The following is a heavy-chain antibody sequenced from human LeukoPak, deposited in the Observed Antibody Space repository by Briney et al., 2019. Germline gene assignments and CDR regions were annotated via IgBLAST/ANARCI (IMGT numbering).Heavy chain of an antibody. V-gene: IGHV4-34*01. D-gene: IGHD3-16*01. CDR1: GGSISDYY. Sequence: SETLSLTCAVYGGSISDYYWGWIRQPPGKGLEWIGYIYYSGSTYYNPSLKSRVTISVDTSKNQFSLKLSSVTAADTAVYYCARHYGPWGQGTLVTVSS. CDR3: ARHYGP. J-gene: IGHJ5*02. CDR2: IYYSGST.